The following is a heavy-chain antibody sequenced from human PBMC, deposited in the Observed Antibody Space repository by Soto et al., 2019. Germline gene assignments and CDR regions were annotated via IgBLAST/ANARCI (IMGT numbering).Heavy chain of an antibody. J-gene: IGHJ4*02. CDR1: GGSISSSSYY. CDR2: IYYSGST. CDR3: ARMRTVLLWFGTETRDY. D-gene: IGHD3-10*01. V-gene: IGHV4-39*01. Sequence: QLQLQESGPGLVKPSETLSLTCTVSGGSISSSSYYWGWIRQPPGKGLEWIGSIYYSGSTYYNPSLKSRVTISVDTSKNQFSLKLSSVTAADTAVYYCARMRTVLLWFGTETRDYWGQGTLVTVSS.